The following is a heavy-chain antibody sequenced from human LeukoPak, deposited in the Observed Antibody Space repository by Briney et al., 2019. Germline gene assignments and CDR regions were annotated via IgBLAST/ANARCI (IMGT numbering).Heavy chain of an antibody. Sequence: PGGSLRLSCAASGFTFSILDMSWVRQAPGKGQEWVSAISGNGGRTYYADSVKGRFTISRDNSKNTLYLQMNSLRAEDTAVYYCARESGGEGTDLPPIWAFDYWGQGTLVTVSS. D-gene: IGHD2-21*01. V-gene: IGHV3-23*01. J-gene: IGHJ4*02. CDR2: ISGNGGRT. CDR3: ARESGGEGTDLPPIWAFDY. CDR1: GFTFSILD.